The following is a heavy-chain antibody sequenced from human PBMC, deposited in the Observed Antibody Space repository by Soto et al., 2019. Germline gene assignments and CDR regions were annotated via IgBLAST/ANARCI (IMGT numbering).Heavy chain of an antibody. D-gene: IGHD3-10*01. CDR2: INPSGGST. CDR1: GYTFTSYY. Sequence: ASGKVSCNAAGYTFTSYYMQWVRQSPGQGLEWMGIINPSGGSTSYAQKFQGRVTMTRDTSTITVYMELSSLRSEDTAVYYCARDFYYGSGSYIEDNWFDPWGQGTLVTVSS. J-gene: IGHJ5*02. CDR3: ARDFYYGSGSYIEDNWFDP. V-gene: IGHV1-46*03.